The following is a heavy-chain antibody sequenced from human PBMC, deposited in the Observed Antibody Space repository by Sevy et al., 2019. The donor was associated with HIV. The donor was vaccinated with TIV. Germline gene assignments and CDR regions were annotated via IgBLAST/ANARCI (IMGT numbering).Heavy chain of an antibody. V-gene: IGHV3-23*01. Sequence: GGSLRLSCAASGFTFSSYAMSWVRQAPGKGLEWVSAISGSGGSTYYADSVKGRFTISRDNSKKTLYLQMNSLRAEDTAVYYCATMGWELLLGSGWGRAFDIWGQGTMVTVSS. D-gene: IGHD1-26*01. CDR1: GFTFSSYA. CDR2: ISGSGGST. CDR3: ATMGWELLLGSGWGRAFDI. J-gene: IGHJ3*02.